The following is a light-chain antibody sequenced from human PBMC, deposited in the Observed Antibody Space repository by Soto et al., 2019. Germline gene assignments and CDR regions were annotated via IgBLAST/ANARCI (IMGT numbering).Light chain of an antibody. CDR2: GAS. J-gene: IGKJ1*01. CDR3: HHCGGSQP. Sequence: EIVLTQSPGTLSLSPGEIATLSCRASQSISSSSLVWYQQKPGQAPRLLIYGASSRATGIPDRFSGSGSGTDFTLTISSLEPEDFAVYFCHHCGGSQPFGQGTKVETK. CDR1: QSISSSS. V-gene: IGKV3-20*01.